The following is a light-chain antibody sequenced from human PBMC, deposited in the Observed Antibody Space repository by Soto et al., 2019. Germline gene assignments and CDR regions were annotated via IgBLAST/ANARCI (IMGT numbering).Light chain of an antibody. CDR1: SSDVGGYNY. CDR2: EVS. J-gene: IGLJ1*01. V-gene: IGLV2-14*01. CDR3: SSYTSSSTPRV. Sequence: QSVLTHSASLSGSPGQSITISCTGTSSDVGGYNYVSWYQQHPGKAPKLMIYEVSNRPSGVSNRFSGSKSGNTASLTISGLQAEDEADYYCSSYTSSSTPRVFGTGTKVTVL.